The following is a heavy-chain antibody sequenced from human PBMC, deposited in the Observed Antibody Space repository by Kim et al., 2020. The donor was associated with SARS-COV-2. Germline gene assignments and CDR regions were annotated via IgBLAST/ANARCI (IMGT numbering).Heavy chain of an antibody. CDR3: ARGGSIAAANWFDP. V-gene: IGHV4-34*01. Sequence: PSRKSRVTISVDTSKNQFSLKLSSVTAADTAVYYCARGGSIAAANWFDPWGQGTLVTVSS. J-gene: IGHJ5*02. D-gene: IGHD6-6*01.